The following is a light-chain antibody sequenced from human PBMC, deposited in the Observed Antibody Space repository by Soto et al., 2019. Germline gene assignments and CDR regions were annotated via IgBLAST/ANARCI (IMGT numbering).Light chain of an antibody. V-gene: IGKV1-39*01. Sequence: DIQMTQSPSSLSASVGDRVTITCRASQSISNHLNWYQRKPGKAPKLLIYAASSLLSGVPSRFSGNGSVADFTLPNSSLQPEDFATYDCQQSYTTPLFTFGPGTKVDIK. CDR1: QSISNH. J-gene: IGKJ3*01. CDR3: QQSYTTPLFT. CDR2: AAS.